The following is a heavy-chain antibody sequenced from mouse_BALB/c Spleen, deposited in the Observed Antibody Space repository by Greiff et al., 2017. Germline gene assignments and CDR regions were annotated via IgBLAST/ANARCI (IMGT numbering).Heavy chain of an antibody. V-gene: IGHV1-12*01. Sequence: LQQPGAELVKPGASVKMSCKASGYTFTSYNMHWVKQTPGQGLEWIGAIYPGNGDTSYNQKFKGKATLTADKSSSTAYMQLSSLTSEDSAVYYCARSDGYWFAYWGQGTLVTVSA. CDR3: ARSDGYWFAY. D-gene: IGHD2-3*01. J-gene: IGHJ3*01. CDR2: IYPGNGDT. CDR1: GYTFTSYN.